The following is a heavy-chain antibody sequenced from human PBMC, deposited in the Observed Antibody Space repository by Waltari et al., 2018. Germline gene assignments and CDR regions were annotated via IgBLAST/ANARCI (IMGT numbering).Heavy chain of an antibody. CDR1: GFNFSFYG. CDR2: ISYGGEEN. J-gene: IGHJ4*02. V-gene: IGHV3-30*03. D-gene: IGHD1-1*01. Sequence: QVYLVDSGGGVFQPGRSLRLSCAASGFNFSFYGMHWVRQAPGKGLEWVAFISYGGEENFYADSVKGRFIISRDNSKNTLYLQTNSLSPEDTAVYSCAAGPTIDYWGQGRLVTVSA. CDR3: AAGPTIDY.